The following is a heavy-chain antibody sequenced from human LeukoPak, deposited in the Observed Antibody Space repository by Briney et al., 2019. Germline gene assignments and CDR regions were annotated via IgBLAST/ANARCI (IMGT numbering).Heavy chain of an antibody. CDR2: ISSSGSTI. CDR1: GFTFSSYE. CDR3: ARETMIVVAYDAFDI. J-gene: IGHJ3*02. Sequence: GGSLRLSCAASGFTFSSYEMNWVRQAPGKGLEWVSYISSSGSTIYYADSVKGRFTISRDNAKNSLYLQMTSLRAEDTAVYYCARETMIVVAYDAFDIWGQGTMVTVSS. V-gene: IGHV3-48*03. D-gene: IGHD3-22*01.